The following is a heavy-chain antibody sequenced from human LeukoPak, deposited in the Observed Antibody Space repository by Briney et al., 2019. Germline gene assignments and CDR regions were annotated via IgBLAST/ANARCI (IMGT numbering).Heavy chain of an antibody. Sequence: AGGSLRLSCAASGFTFSSYSMNWVRQAPGKGLEWVSYISSSSTIYYADSVKGRFTISRDNAKNSLYLQMNSLRAEDTAVYYCARDLVLLWFGELSWGQGTLVTVSS. D-gene: IGHD3-10*01. CDR3: ARDLVLLWFGELS. CDR2: ISSSSTI. V-gene: IGHV3-48*01. CDR1: GFTFSSYS. J-gene: IGHJ4*02.